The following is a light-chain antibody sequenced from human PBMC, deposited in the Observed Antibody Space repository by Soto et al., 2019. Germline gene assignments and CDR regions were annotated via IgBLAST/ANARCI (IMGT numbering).Light chain of an antibody. J-gene: IGKJ5*01. V-gene: IGKV3D-20*02. CDR2: DAS. Sequence: EIVLTQSPGTLSSSPGERVTLSCRASQSVTSNYLAWYQQKPGQAPRLLIYDASNRATGIPARFSGSGSGTDFTLTISSLEPEDFAVYYCQQRSNWPITFGQGTRLEI. CDR1: QSVTSNY. CDR3: QQRSNWPIT.